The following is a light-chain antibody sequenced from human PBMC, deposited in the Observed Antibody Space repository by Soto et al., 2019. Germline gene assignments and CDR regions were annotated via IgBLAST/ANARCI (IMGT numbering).Light chain of an antibody. CDR1: SGFVGSFSL. J-gene: IGLJ1*01. V-gene: IGLV2-23*01. CDR2: EGL. CDR3: CLYIGATTYV. Sequence: QSVPAQPSCVSVSPGQSITISCTGTSGFVGSFSLVSWYQQHPGKAPKVMISEGLRPPSSVPDRSSSSTSVTSASLTISGLQADDEADYYCCLYIGATTYVFGTGTKVNVL.